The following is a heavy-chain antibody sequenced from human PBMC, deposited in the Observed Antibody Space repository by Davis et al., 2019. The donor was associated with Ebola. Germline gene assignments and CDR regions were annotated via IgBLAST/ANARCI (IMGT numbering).Heavy chain of an antibody. Sequence: MPGGSLRLSCTVSNGSISSYYWSWVRQPPGGGLEWIGYVYSSGTTNYNPSLKSRVTISVDTSNNQFSLNLGSVTAADTAVYYCARGGVKLLDQWGQGTLVTVSS. J-gene: IGHJ4*02. D-gene: IGHD3-16*01. V-gene: IGHV4-59*08. CDR2: VYSSGTT. CDR3: ARGGVKLLDQ. CDR1: NGSISSYY.